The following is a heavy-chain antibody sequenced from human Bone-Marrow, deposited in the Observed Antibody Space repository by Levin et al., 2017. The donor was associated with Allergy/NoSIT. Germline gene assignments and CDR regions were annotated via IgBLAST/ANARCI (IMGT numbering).Heavy chain of an antibody. J-gene: IGHJ6*03. D-gene: IGHD2-2*02. CDR3: ARVGHVRESSGTSWYSFSYYYMDV. CDR2: IYTSGST. CDR1: GGSISSGNYY. Sequence: SCTVSGGSISSGNYYWSWIRQPAGERLEWIGRIYTSGSTNYNPSLKSRVTISLDTSKNQFSLKLTSVTAADPAVYYCARVGHVRESSGTSWYSFSYYYMDVWGKGTTVTVSS. V-gene: IGHV4-61*02.